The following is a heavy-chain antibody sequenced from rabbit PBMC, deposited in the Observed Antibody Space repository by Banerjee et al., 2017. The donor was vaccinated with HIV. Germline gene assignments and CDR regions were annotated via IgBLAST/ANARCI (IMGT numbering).Heavy chain of an antibody. CDR2: INTSSGNT. D-gene: IGHD4-1*01. J-gene: IGHJ4*01. CDR1: GFDFNNYH. V-gene: IGHV1S45*01. Sequence: QEQLVESGGGLVQPGGSLKLSCKASGFDFNNYHMCWVRQAPGKGLEWIACINTSSGNTVYATWAKGRFTISRTSSTTVALQMTSLTAADTATYFCARDLAGVIGWNFGLWGPGTLVTVS. CDR3: ARDLAGVIGWNFGL.